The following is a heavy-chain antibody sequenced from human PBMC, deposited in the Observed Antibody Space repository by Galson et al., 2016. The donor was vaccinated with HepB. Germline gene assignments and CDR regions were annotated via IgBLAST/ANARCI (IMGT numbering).Heavy chain of an antibody. Sequence: SVKVSCKASGCTFASYGISWVRQAPGQGLEWMGRISAYNGNTNYAQKLQGRVTMTTDTSTSTAYMELRSLRSDDTAVYYCARDWLVAVFDYWGQGTLVTVSS. V-gene: IGHV1-18*01. CDR3: ARDWLVAVFDY. CDR1: GCTFASYG. CDR2: ISAYNGNT. J-gene: IGHJ4*02. D-gene: IGHD6-19*01.